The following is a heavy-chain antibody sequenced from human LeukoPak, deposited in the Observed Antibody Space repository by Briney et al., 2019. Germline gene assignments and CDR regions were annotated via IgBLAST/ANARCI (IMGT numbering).Heavy chain of an antibody. Sequence: GGSLRLSCAASGFTFSSYAMSWVRQAPGKGLEWVSAISGSGGNTYYAGSVKGRFTVSRDNSKSTLYLQMNSLRADDTAVYYCAKDSVGSGSIYYFDYWGQGTLVTVSS. CDR3: AKDSVGSGSIYYFDY. V-gene: IGHV3-23*01. CDR1: GFTFSSYA. J-gene: IGHJ4*02. D-gene: IGHD3-10*01. CDR2: ISGSGGNT.